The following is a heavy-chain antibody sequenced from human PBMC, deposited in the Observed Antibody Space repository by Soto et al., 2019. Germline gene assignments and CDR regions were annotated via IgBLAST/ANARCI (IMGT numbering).Heavy chain of an antibody. J-gene: IGHJ4*02. D-gene: IGHD3-22*01. CDR2: VYYTSTT. CDR3: ARVLSPDYYDSSGYDY. Sequence: SETLPLSCTVSGDSISSSSFYWGWLLKPPGKGPEWIGSVYYTSTTNYNPSLTSRVTISVDTSKNQFSLKLSSVTAADTAVYYCARVLSPDYYDSSGYDYWGQGTLVTVSS. V-gene: IGHV4-39*07. CDR1: GDSISSSSFY.